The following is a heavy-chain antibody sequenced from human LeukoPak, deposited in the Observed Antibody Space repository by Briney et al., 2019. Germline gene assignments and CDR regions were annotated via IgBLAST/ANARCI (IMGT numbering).Heavy chain of an antibody. V-gene: IGHV4-59*01. D-gene: IGHD4-17*01. CDR2: IYYSGTT. CDR1: GGSISSYY. Sequence: SETLSLTCTVSGGSISSYYWSWIRQPPGKGLEWFGYIYYSGTTNYNPSLKSRVAISVDTSKNQFSLKLRSVTAADTAVYYCVRDKGDVTRASSERFDYSGQGTLVTVSS. J-gene: IGHJ4*02. CDR3: VRDKGDVTRASSERFDY.